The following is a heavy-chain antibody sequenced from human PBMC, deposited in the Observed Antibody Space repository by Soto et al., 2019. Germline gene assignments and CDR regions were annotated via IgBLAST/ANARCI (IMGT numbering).Heavy chain of an antibody. CDR1: GFTFSSYA. V-gene: IGHV3-23*01. CDR2: ISGSGGST. D-gene: IGHD3-3*01. CDR3: AKDAGTIFGVVIIRGWFDP. Sequence: EVQLLESGGGLVQPGGSPRLSCVATGFTFSSYAMSWVRQAPGKGLEWVSTISGSGGSTYYADSVRGRFTISRDNSKNTLYLQMNSLRVEDTAVYYCAKDAGTIFGVVIIRGWFDPWGQGTVVTVSS. J-gene: IGHJ5*02.